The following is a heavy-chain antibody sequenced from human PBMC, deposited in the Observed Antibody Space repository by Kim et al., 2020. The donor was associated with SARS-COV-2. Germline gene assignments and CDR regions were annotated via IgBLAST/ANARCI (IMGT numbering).Heavy chain of an antibody. D-gene: IGHD2-2*01. Sequence: SQTLSLTCVISGDSVSSTSASWSWIRQSPSRGLEWLGRTYYRTIWFYDYAPSVKGRITINPDTSKNHFSLQVNSVTPEDTAVYYCGRDWYCNTFSCLCDFWGQGTLVTVSS. CDR1: GDSVSSTSAS. V-gene: IGHV6-1*01. CDR2: TYYRTIWFY. J-gene: IGHJ4*02. CDR3: GRDWYCNTFSCLCDF.